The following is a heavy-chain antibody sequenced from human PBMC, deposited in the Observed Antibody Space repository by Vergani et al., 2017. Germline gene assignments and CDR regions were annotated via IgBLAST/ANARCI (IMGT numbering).Heavy chain of an antibody. CDR2: INPNSGGT. CDR3: ARVPHEDMGCGELLTAHYYYYGMDV. Sequence: QVQLVQSGAEVKKPGASVKVSCKASGYTFTGYYMHWVRQAPGQGLEWMGWINPNSGGTNYAQKFQGRVTMTRDTSISTAYMELSRLRSDDTAVYYCARVPHEDMGCGELLTAHYYYYGMDVWGQGTTVTVSS. CDR1: GYTFTGYY. J-gene: IGHJ6*02. V-gene: IGHV1-2*02. D-gene: IGHD3-10*01.